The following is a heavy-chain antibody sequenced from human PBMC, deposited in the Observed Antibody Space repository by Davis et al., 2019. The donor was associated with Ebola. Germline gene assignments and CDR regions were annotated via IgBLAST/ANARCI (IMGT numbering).Heavy chain of an antibody. CDR1: GDSFSTNIPA. CDR2: TYYKSKWIN. D-gene: IGHD5-12*01. V-gene: IGHV6-1*01. Sequence: HSQTLSLTRAISGDSFSTNIPAWTWIRQSPSRGLEWLGRTYYKSKWINDYPASVRGRITINPDTSKNQVSLQLNSVSPEDTAVYYCARGWLRVGFDSWGQGTLVTVSS. J-gene: IGHJ4*02. CDR3: ARGWLRVGFDS.